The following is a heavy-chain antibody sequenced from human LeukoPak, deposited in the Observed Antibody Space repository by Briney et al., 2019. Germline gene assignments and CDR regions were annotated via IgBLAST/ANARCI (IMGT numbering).Heavy chain of an antibody. CDR2: IYYSGST. D-gene: IGHD2-15*01. V-gene: IGHV4-31*03. CDR3: AREGGCRGGSCYYGMDV. Sequence: SQTLSLTCTVSGGSISSGGYYWSWIRQHPGKGLERVGYIYYSGSTYYNPSLKSRVTISVDTSKNQFSLKLSSVTAADTAVYHCAREGGCRGGSCYYGMDVWGKGTTVTVSS. J-gene: IGHJ6*04. CDR1: GGSISSGGYY.